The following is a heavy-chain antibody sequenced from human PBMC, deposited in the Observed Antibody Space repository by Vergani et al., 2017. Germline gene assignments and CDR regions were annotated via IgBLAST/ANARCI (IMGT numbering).Heavy chain of an antibody. Sequence: EVQLLESGGGLVQPGGSLRLSCAASGFTFSSHAMSWVRQAPGKGLEWVSAISGSGGSTYYADSVKGRFTISRDNAKNTLYLQMNSLRAEDTAVYYCAKANPRNRGYGYRYYYHAMDVWGQGTTVTVSS. CDR3: AKANPRNRGYGYRYYYHAMDV. D-gene: IGHD5-12*01. V-gene: IGHV3-23*01. CDR1: GFTFSSHA. J-gene: IGHJ6*02. CDR2: ISGSGGST.